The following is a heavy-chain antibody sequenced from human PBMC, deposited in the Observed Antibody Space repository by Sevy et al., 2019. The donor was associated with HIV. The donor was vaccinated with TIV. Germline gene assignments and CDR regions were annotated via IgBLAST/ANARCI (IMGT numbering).Heavy chain of an antibody. CDR1: GGTFSSYG. J-gene: IGHJ4*02. V-gene: IGHV1-69*13. D-gene: IGHD6-19*01. CDR3: ARGGGNGWYYFDY. CDR2: IIPILGTV. Sequence: ASVKVSCKASGGTFSSYGISWVRQAPGQGLEWMGGIIPILGTVNYAQKFQGRVTITADESTKTAYMELSGLRSEDTAEYYCARGGGNGWYYFDYWGQETLVTVSS.